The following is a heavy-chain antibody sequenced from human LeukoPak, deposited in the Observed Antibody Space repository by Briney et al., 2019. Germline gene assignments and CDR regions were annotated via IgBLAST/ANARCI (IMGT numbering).Heavy chain of an antibody. J-gene: IGHJ4*02. CDR2: ISSTGSTI. D-gene: IGHD1-26*01. CDR3: ARDLGVGAVRYDY. V-gene: IGHV3-48*02. Sequence: GGSLRLSSAAFGFTFSSYSMNWVRQAPGKGLEWVSYISSTGSTIYYADSVKGRFTISRDNAKNSLYLQMNSLRDEDTAVYYCARDLGVGAVRYDYWGQGALVTVSS. CDR1: GFTFSSYS.